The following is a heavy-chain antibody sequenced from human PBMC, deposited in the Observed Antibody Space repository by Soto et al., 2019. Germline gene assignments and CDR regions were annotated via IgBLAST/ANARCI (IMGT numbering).Heavy chain of an antibody. J-gene: IGHJ4*02. CDR3: ARYCVSAKCLDY. Sequence: PSETLSLTCTVSGGSIINYYWSWIRQPPGMGLEWIGYIHHSGDTNSDPSLKSRVTISIDTSKNQLSLRLSSVTAAYTAVYYCARYCVSAKCLDYWGQGTLVTVSS. CDR1: GGSIINYY. V-gene: IGHV4-59*03. CDR2: IHHSGDT. D-gene: IGHD2-2*01.